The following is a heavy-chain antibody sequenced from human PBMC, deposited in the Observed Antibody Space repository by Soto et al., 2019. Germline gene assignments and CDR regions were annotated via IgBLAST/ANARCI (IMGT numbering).Heavy chain of an antibody. D-gene: IGHD2-2*01. Sequence: QVQLVQSGAEVKKPGSSVKVSCKASGGTFSSYAISWVRQAPGQRLEWMGGIIPIFGTANYAQKFQGRVTITADDSTSTAYMELSSLRSEDTAVYYCARGGDIVVVPGYNWFDPWGQGTLVTVSS. V-gene: IGHV1-69*01. CDR2: IIPIFGTA. CDR3: ARGGDIVVVPGYNWFDP. CDR1: GGTFSSYA. J-gene: IGHJ5*02.